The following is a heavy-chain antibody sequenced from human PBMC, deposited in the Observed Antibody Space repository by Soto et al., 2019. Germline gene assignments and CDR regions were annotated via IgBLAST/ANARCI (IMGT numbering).Heavy chain of an antibody. CDR1: GGSISSGDYY. CDR2: IYYSGNT. D-gene: IGHD6-6*01. V-gene: IGHV4-30-4*01. Sequence: QVQLQESGPGLVKPSQTLSLTCTVSGGSISSGDYYWSWIRQPPGKGLEWIGYIYYSGNTYYNPSLKSRVTISVDTSKNQFSLKLSSVTAADTAVFYCARERPDGARLDPWGQGTLVTVSS. J-gene: IGHJ5*02. CDR3: ARERPDGARLDP.